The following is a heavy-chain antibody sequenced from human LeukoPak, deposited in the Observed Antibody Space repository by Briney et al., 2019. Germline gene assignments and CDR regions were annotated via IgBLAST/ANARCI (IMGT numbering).Heavy chain of an antibody. D-gene: IGHD2-2*01. CDR3: ARISSVIPAAPGWFDP. Sequence: SGTLSLTCAVSGGSTSSNDWWSWVRQPPGEGLEWIGEIYHSGSTNYNPSLKSRVTISVDKSKNQFSLKLSSVIAADTAVYYCARISSVIPAAPGWFDPWGQGTLVTVSS. V-gene: IGHV4-4*02. CDR1: GGSTSSNDW. J-gene: IGHJ5*02. CDR2: IYHSGST.